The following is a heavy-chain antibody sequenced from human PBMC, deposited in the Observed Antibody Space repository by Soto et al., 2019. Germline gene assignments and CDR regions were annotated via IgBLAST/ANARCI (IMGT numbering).Heavy chain of an antibody. CDR1: GFSLSTSGMC. CDR2: IDWDDDK. D-gene: IGHD3-3*01. V-gene: IGHV2-70*01. Sequence: GSGPTLVNPTQTLTLTCTFSGFSLSTSGMCVSWIRQPPGKALEWPALIDWDDDKYYSTSLKTRLTISKDTSKNQVVLTMTNMDPVDTATYYCARTYYDFWSGYYTGTDYWGQGTLVTVSS. J-gene: IGHJ4*02. CDR3: ARTYYDFWSGYYTGTDY.